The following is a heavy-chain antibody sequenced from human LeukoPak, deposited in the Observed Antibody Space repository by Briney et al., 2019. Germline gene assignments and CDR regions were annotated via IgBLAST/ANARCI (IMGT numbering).Heavy chain of an antibody. D-gene: IGHD3-22*01. CDR2: INPNSGST. CDR3: ARAYSNYYDRVYYYYMDV. J-gene: IGHJ6*03. V-gene: IGHV1-2*02. Sequence: GASVKVSCNASGYTFSGYYMHWVRQAPGQGLEWMGWINPNSGSTNYAQKLQGRATMTTDTSTSTAYMELRSLRSDDTAVYYCARAYSNYYDRVYYYYMDVWGKGTTVTVSS. CDR1: GYTFSGYY.